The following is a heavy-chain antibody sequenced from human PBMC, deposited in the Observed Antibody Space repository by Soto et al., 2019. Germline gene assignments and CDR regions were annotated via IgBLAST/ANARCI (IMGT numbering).Heavy chain of an antibody. CDR1: GGSVSSGSYY. V-gene: IGHV4-61*01. J-gene: IGHJ6*02. CDR2: IYYSGST. CDR3: AGAIVVVTDYYGMDV. D-gene: IGHD3-22*01. Sequence: SETLSLTCTVSGGSVSSGSYYWSWIRQPPGKGLEWIGYIYYSGSTNYNPSLKSRVTISVDTSKNQFSLKLSSVTAADTAVYYCAGAIVVVTDYYGMDVWGQGTTVTVSS.